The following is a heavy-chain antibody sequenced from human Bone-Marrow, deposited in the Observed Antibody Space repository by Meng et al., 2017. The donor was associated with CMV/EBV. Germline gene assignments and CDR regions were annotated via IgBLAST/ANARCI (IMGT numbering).Heavy chain of an antibody. CDR1: GFTFSSYS. CDR2: ISSSSSYI. CDR3: ARDPSGNSFDY. Sequence: GGSLRLSCAASGFTFSSYSMNWVRQAPGKGLEWVSSISSSSSYIYYANSVKGRFTISRDNAKNSLYLQMNSLRAEDTAVYYCARDPSGNSFDYWGQGPLVTVSS. V-gene: IGHV3-21*01. D-gene: IGHD2-15*01. J-gene: IGHJ4*02.